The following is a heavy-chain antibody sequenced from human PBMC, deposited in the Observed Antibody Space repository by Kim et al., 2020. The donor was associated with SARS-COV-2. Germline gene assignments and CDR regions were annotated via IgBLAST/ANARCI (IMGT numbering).Heavy chain of an antibody. J-gene: IGHJ4*02. V-gene: IGHV3-49*02. D-gene: IGHD2-15*01. CDR3: TRGGGTADY. Sequence: GGTTEFAASVKGRFSISRDDSKSIAFLQMNSLKTDDSAVYYCTRGGGTADYWGQGTLVTVSS. CDR2: GGTT.